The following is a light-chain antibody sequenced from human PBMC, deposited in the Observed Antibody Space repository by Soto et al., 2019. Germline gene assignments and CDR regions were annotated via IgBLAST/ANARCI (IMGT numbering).Light chain of an antibody. J-gene: IGKJ2*01. CDR2: DAS. CDR3: QQYNSYQYT. V-gene: IGKV1-5*01. CDR1: QSVSHW. Sequence: GDRVTITCRASQSVSHWLAWYQQKPGKAPKALIYDASTLETGVPSRFSGSGSGTDVTLTISSLQPDDFATYYCQQYNSYQYTFGQGTKLEMK.